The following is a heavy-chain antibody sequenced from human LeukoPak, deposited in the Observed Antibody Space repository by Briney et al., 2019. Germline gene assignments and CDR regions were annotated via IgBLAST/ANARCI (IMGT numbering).Heavy chain of an antibody. V-gene: IGHV3-30*03. CDR2: ISYDGSNK. CDR3: ARDRCSYGPPQIFDY. CDR1: GFTFSSYS. D-gene: IGHD5-18*01. J-gene: IGHJ4*02. Sequence: GGSLRLSCAASGFTFSSYSMNWVRQAPGKGLEWVAVISYDGSNKYYADSVKGRFTISRDNSKNTLYLQMNSLRAEDTAVYYCARDRCSYGPPQIFDYWGQGTLVTVSS.